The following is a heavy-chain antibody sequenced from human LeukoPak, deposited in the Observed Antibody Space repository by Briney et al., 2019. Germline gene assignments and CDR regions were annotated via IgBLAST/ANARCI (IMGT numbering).Heavy chain of an antibody. CDR1: GFTFSSYG. J-gene: IGHJ6*03. V-gene: IGHV3-30*02. CDR2: IRYDGSNK. CDR3: AKDRMGYYYYYMDV. D-gene: IGHD5-24*01. Sequence: GGSLRLSCAASGFTFSSYGMHWVRQAPGKGLEWVAFIRYDGSNKYYADSVKGRFTISRDNSKNTLYLQMNSLRAEDTAVYYCAKDRMGYYYYYMDVWGKGTTVTISS.